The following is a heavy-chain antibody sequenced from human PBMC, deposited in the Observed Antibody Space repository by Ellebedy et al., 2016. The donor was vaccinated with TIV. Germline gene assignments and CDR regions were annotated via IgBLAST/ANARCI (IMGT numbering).Heavy chain of an antibody. D-gene: IGHD1/OR15-1a*01. V-gene: IGHV3-7*03. CDR3: ARDLNRLPRYYFDY. Sequence: PGGSLRLSCAASGFTFSSYWMSWVRQAPGKGLEWVANIKQDGSEKYYVDSVKGRFTISRDNAKNSLYLQMNSLRAEDTAVYYCARDLNRLPRYYFDYWGQGTLVTVSS. J-gene: IGHJ4*02. CDR2: IKQDGSEK. CDR1: GFTFSSYW.